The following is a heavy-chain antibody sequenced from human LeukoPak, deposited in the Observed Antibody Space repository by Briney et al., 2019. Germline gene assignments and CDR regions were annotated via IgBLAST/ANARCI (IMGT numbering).Heavy chain of an antibody. V-gene: IGHV3-7*01. CDR2: IKRDGSEK. J-gene: IGHJ4*02. Sequence: GGSLRLSCAASGFTFSDFWMSWVRLAPGKGLEWVANIKRDGSEKYYADSVKGRFTISRDNAKNSLYLQVSRLRAEDTAVYYCARAQGYFDHWGQGTLVSVPS. CDR1: GFTFSDFW. CDR3: ARAQGYFDH.